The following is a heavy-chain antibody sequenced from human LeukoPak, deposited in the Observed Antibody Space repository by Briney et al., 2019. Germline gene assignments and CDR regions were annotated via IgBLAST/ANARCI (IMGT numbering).Heavy chain of an antibody. V-gene: IGHV4-4*09. J-gene: IGHJ4*02. D-gene: IGHD2-21*02. Sequence: SETLSLTCTVSGGSISSYYWSWIRQPPGKGLEWIGYIYTIGSTNYNPSLESRVTMSVDTSKNHFSLKLSSVTAADTAVYYCARTVVVTAIHYFDYWGQGILVTASS. CDR1: GGSISSYY. CDR3: ARTVVVTAIHYFDY. CDR2: IYTIGST.